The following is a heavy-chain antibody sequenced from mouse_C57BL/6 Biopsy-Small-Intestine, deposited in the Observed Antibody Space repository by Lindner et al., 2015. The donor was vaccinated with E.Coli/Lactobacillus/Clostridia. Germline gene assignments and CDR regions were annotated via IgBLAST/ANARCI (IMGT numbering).Heavy chain of an antibody. Sequence: SVKVSCKASGYTFTDKAIHWVRQGPGHRLEWLGWVNPGDGYTRYSQELQGRLTFTRDTSASTVNMELSDLTSEDTAVYYCARISYGFGQLLSYFDYWGQGTLVTVSS. CDR1: GYTFTDKA. D-gene: IGHD1-1*01. V-gene: IGHV1-84*02. CDR2: VNPGDGYT. CDR3: ARISYGFGQLLSYFDY. J-gene: IGHJ2*01.